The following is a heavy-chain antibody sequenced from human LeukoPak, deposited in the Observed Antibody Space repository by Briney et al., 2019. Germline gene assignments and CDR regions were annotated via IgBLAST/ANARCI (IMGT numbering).Heavy chain of an antibody. CDR1: GFTFSSYA. D-gene: IGHD1-26*01. CDR3: AKQSWSGSYYGYFDY. V-gene: IGHV3-23*01. CDR2: ISGSGGST. J-gene: IGHJ4*02. Sequence: PGGSLRLSCAASGFTFSSYAMSWVRQAPGKGLEWVSAISGSGGSTYYADSVKGRFTISRDNSKNTLYLQMNSLRAEDTAVYYCAKQSWSGSYYGYFDYWGQGTLVTVSS.